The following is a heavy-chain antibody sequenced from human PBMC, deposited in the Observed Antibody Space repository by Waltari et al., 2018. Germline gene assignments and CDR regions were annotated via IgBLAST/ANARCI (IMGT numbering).Heavy chain of an antibody. CDR1: GGSISSYY. CDR3: AREEDWYFDL. Sequence: QVQLQESGPGLVHPSEPLSLTCTVSGGSISSYYWDWLRQPPGKGLEWIVYIYYSGSANYNPSLKSRVTISVDTSKNHFSLKVSSVTAADTAVYYCAREEDWYFDLWGRGTLVTVSS. V-gene: IGHV4-59*01. CDR2: IYYSGSA. J-gene: IGHJ2*01.